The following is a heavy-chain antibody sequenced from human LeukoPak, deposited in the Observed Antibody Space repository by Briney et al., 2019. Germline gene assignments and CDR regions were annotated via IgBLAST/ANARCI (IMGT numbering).Heavy chain of an antibody. CDR3: ARDPGFDVVVPAAMNYYYYYGMDV. CDR2: ISAYNGNT. D-gene: IGHD2-2*01. V-gene: IGHV1-18*04. J-gene: IGHJ6*04. Sequence: ASVKVSCKASGYTFTSYGISWVRQAPGQGLEWMGWISAYNGNTNYAQKLQGRVTMTTDTSTSIAYMELRSLRSDDTAVYYCARDPGFDVVVPAAMNYYYYYGMDVWGKGTTATVSS. CDR1: GYTFTSYG.